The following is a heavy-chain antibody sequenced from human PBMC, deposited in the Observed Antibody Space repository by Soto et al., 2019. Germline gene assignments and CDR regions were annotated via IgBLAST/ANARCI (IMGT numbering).Heavy chain of an antibody. CDR3: ARDGSIAARDYYYYGMDV. CDR1: GFTFSSYS. D-gene: IGHD6-6*01. V-gene: IGHV3-21*01. J-gene: IGHJ6*02. Sequence: PXGSLRLSCSASGFTFSSYSMNWVRQAPGKGLEWVSSISSSSSYIYYADSVKGRFTISRDNAKNSLYLQMNSLRAEDTAVYYCARDGSIAARDYYYYGMDVWGQGNTVTVSS. CDR2: ISSSSSYI.